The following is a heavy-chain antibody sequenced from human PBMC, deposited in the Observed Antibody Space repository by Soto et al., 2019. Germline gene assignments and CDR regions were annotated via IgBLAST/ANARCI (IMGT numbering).Heavy chain of an antibody. D-gene: IGHD3-22*01. Sequence: GSLRLSCAASGFTVSSYGIHWVRQPPGKGLEWVAVISYDGSHKFYADSVKGRFTLSRDVSKGTLYLQMNSLRAEDTAVYYCAKEIFPQTVLDSSSPWGGYWGPGTLVTVSS. CDR2: ISYDGSHK. J-gene: IGHJ4*02. V-gene: IGHV3-30*18. CDR3: AKEIFPQTVLDSSSPWGGY. CDR1: GFTVSSYG.